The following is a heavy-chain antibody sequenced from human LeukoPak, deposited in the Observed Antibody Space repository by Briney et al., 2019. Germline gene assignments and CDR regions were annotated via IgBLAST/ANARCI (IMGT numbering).Heavy chain of an antibody. V-gene: IGHV1-8*01. CDR1: GFTFSNYD. CDR2: LNPKSGDT. CDR3: ATDGIQWLFRGAFDI. D-gene: IGHD6-19*01. Sequence: GASVKVSCKASGFTFSNYDINWGRQAPGQGLEWMGWLNPKSGDTGYAQKFQGRVAMTRNTSISTAYMELSSLTSEDTAVYYCATDGIQWLFRGAFDIWGQGTMVTVSS. J-gene: IGHJ3*02.